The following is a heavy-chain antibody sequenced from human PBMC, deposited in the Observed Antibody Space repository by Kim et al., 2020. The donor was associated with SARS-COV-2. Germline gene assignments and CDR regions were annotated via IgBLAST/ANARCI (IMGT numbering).Heavy chain of an antibody. CDR2: ISSSGSTI. J-gene: IGHJ4*02. V-gene: IGHV3-48*03. CDR1: GFTFSSYE. CDR3: AFAGYTAMTTTGPVDY. Sequence: GGSLRLSCAASGFTFSSYEMNWVRQAPGKGLEWVSYISSSGSTIYYADSVKGRFTISRDNAKNSLYLQMNSLRAEDTAVYYCAFAGYTAMTTTGPVDYWGQGTLVTVSS. D-gene: IGHD5-18*01.